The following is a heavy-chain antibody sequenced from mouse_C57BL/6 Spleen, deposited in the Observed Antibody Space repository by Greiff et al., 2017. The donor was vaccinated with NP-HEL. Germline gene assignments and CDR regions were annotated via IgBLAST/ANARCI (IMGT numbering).Heavy chain of an antibody. CDR3: AGYSNYEGDAMDY. CDR1: GYAFSSSW. V-gene: IGHV1-82*01. J-gene: IGHJ4*01. Sequence: QVQLQQSGPELVKPGASVKISCKASGYAFSSSWMNWVKQRPGKGLEWIGRIYPGDGDTNYNGKFKGKATLTADKSSSTAYMQLSSLTSEDSAVYFCAGYSNYEGDAMDYWGQGTSVTVAS. D-gene: IGHD2-5*01. CDR2: IYPGDGDT.